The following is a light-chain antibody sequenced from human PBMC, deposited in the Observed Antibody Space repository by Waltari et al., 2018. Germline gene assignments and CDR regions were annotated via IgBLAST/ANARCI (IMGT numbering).Light chain of an antibody. CDR2: DTS. Sequence: DIQMTQSPSSLSASVGDRVTITCRASQSISSYLNWFQQKPGKAPKLLMYDTSSLQSGVPSRFSDSGSGTDFTLTISSLQPEDFATYYCQQSYSAPWTFGHGTKVEIK. CDR3: QQSYSAPWT. CDR1: QSISSY. V-gene: IGKV1-39*01. J-gene: IGKJ1*01.